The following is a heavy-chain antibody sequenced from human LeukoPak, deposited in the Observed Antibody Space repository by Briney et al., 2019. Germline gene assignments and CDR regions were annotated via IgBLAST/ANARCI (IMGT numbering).Heavy chain of an antibody. CDR1: GFTFSSYS. J-gene: IGHJ4*02. CDR3: ERDRGYFTMTINYFDY. V-gene: IGHV3-21*01. Sequence: GGSLRLSCAASGFTFSSYSMNWVRQAPGKGLEWVSSISSSSSYIYYADSVKGRFTISRDNAKNSLYLQMNSLRAEDTAMYYCERDRGYFTMTINYFDYWGQGTLVTVSS. D-gene: IGHD3-22*01. CDR2: ISSSSSYI.